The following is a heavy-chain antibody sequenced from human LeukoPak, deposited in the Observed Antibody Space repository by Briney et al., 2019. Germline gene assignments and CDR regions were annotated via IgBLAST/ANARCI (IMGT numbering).Heavy chain of an antibody. Sequence: SETLSLTCTVSGGSISSSSYYWGWIRQPPGKGLEWIGSIYYSGSTYYNPSLKSRVTISVDTSKNQFSLKLSSETAADTAVYYCARVGDRIAARVFDYWGQGTLVTVSS. CDR1: GGSISSSSYY. D-gene: IGHD6-6*01. V-gene: IGHV4-39*07. J-gene: IGHJ4*02. CDR2: IYYSGST. CDR3: ARVGDRIAARVFDY.